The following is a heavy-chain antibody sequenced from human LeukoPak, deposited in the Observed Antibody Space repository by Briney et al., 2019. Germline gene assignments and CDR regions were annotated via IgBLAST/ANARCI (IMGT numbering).Heavy chain of an antibody. D-gene: IGHD3-10*01. CDR2: ISYDGSNK. V-gene: IGHV3-30*18. Sequence: PGRSLRLSCAASGFTFSSYGMRWVRQAPGKGLEGVAVISYDGSNKYYADSVKGRFTISRDNSKNTLYLQMNSLRAEDTAVYYCAKDFGTMVRGVTGDYWGQGTLVTVSS. J-gene: IGHJ4*02. CDR1: GFTFSSYG. CDR3: AKDFGTMVRGVTGDY.